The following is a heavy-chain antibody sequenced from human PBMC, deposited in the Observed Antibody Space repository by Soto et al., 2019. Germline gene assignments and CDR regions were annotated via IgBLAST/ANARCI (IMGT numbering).Heavy chain of an antibody. CDR3: ARDSDYYYGMDV. Sequence: GGSLRLSCAASGFTFSSYSMNWVRQAPGKGLEWVSSISSSSSYIYYADSVKGRFTISRDNAKNSLYLQMNSLRAEDTAVYYCARDSDYYYGMDVWGQGTTVTVSS. CDR2: ISSSSSYI. CDR1: GFTFSSYS. V-gene: IGHV3-21*01. J-gene: IGHJ6*02.